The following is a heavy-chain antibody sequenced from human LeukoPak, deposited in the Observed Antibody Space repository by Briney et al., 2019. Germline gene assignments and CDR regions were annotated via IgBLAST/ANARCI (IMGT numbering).Heavy chain of an antibody. CDR1: GFTFSSYF. V-gene: IGHV3-53*01. D-gene: IGHD2-15*01. CDR3: ARGLASGGWGYFDF. Sequence: GGSLRLSCAASGFTFSSYFWMHWVRQAPGKGLVWVSVISSGGNTYYADSVKGRFTVSRDNSKNTLYLQMNDLRAEDTAVYYCARGLASGGWGYFDFWAQGTRVTVSS. J-gene: IGHJ4*02. CDR2: ISSGGNT.